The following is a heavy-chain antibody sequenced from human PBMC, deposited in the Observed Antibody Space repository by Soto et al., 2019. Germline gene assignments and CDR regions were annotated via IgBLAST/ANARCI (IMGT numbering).Heavy chain of an antibody. D-gene: IGHD2-15*01. CDR1: GGSIRSGTYY. V-gene: IGHV4-31*03. CDR2: IYYIGST. J-gene: IGHJ4*02. CDR3: ASHSHRDSGFDY. Sequence: QVQLQESGPGLVKPSQTLSLTCTVSGGSIRSGTYYWSWIRQHPGKGLEWIGYIYYIGSTYYNPSLKSRVTISVDTSKSQFSLKLSSVTAADTAVYYCASHSHRDSGFDYWGQGTLVTVSS.